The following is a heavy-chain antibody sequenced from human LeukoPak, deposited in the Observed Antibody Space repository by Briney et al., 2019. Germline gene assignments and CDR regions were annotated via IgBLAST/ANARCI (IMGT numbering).Heavy chain of an antibody. Sequence: GGSLRLTCEASGFFFSDSAMAWVRQAPGKGLEWVSTISGGGGSTYYADSVKGRFTISRDNSKNTLYLQVNSLRAEDTAVYYCAKGGKWDVTPFDYWGQGTLVTVSS. J-gene: IGHJ4*02. CDR2: ISGGGGST. D-gene: IGHD1-26*01. CDR1: GFFFSDSA. V-gene: IGHV3-23*01. CDR3: AKGGKWDVTPFDY.